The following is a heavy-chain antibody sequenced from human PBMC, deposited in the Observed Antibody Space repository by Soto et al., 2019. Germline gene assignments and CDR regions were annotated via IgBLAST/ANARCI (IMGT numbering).Heavy chain of an antibody. V-gene: IGHV1-2*04. J-gene: IGHJ6*03. CDR3: ARVGRTIFGVANYYYYMDV. D-gene: IGHD3-3*01. CDR2: INPNSGGT. CDR1: GYTFTGYY. Sequence: QVQLVQSGAEVKKPGASVKVSCKASGYTFTGYYMHWVRQAPGQGLEWMGWINPNSGGTNYAQKFQGWVSMTRDTSISTAYMELSRLRSDDTAVYYCARVGRTIFGVANYYYYMDVWGKGTTVTVSS.